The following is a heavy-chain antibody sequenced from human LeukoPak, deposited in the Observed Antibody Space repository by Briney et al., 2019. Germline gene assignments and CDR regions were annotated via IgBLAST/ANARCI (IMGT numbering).Heavy chain of an antibody. D-gene: IGHD5-18*01. J-gene: IGHJ4*02. CDR2: IDPSSGNT. V-gene: IGHV1-46*01. CDR1: GYALTNYY. Sequence: ASVKVSCKASGYALTNYYMSWVRQAPGQGPEWMGAIDPSSGNTQFAPKFEGRVTVTTDTSTSTVYIEMSSLRSDDTAMYYCATYPGPTIQGSFDYWGQGTLVTVSS. CDR3: ATYPGPTIQGSFDY.